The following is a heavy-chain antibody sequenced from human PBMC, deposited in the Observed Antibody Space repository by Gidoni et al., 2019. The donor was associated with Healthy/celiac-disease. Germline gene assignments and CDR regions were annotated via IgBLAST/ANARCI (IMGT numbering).Heavy chain of an antibody. D-gene: IGHD3-22*01. V-gene: IGHV3-7*04. J-gene: IGHJ4*02. Sequence: EVQLVESGGGLVQPGGSLRLSCAASGFPFSSYWMSWVRQAPGKGLEWVANIKQDGSEKYYLDSVKGRFTISRDNAKNSLYLQMNSLRAEDTAVYYCARGTYYYDSSGYYLGYWGQGTLVTVSS. CDR2: IKQDGSEK. CDR1: GFPFSSYW. CDR3: ARGTYYYDSSGYYLGY.